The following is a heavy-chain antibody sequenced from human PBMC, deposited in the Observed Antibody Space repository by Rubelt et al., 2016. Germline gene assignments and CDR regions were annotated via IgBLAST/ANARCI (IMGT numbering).Heavy chain of an antibody. V-gene: IGHV4-30-4*07. J-gene: IGHJ4*02. CDR2: IYYSGST. CDR3: ARDGGYSSSPFDY. Sequence: QVQLQESGPGLVKPSQTLSLTCAVSGGSISSGGYSWSWIRQPPGKGLEWIGYIYYSGSTYYNPSLKSRVTISVDTSKNQFSLKLRSVTAADTAVYYCARDGGYSSSPFDYWGQGTLVTVSS. D-gene: IGHD6-13*01. CDR1: GGSISSGGYS.